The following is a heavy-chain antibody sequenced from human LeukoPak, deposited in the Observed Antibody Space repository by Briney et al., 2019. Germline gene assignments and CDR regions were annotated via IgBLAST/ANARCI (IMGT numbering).Heavy chain of an antibody. CDR3: TRDRSRAEDD. CDR2: INQGGSDK. Sequence: GGSLRPSCTASGFTFSGHWMSWVRQAPGKGLEWVANINQGGSDKYYVDSVKGRFTISRDNANNLLYLQMNSLRGVDTAVYYCTRDRSRAEDDWGQGTLVTVSS. J-gene: IGHJ4*02. V-gene: IGHV3-7*01. CDR1: GFTFSGHW. D-gene: IGHD1-14*01.